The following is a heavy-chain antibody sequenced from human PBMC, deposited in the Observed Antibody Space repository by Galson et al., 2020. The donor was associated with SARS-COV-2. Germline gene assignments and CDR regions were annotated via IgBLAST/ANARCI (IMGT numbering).Heavy chain of an antibody. CDR1: GFTFNIKT. CDR2: ISSDSSSM. Sequence: NAGGSLRLSCAASGFTFNIKTMDWVRQAPGKGLEWVSSISSDSSSMYYADSVKGRFTISRDNAKNSLYLQMNSLIDADTTVYYCARAVWTSGSGTYYNDYWGQGTLVTVSS. D-gene: IGHD3-10*01. V-gene: IGHV3-21*06. J-gene: IGHJ4*02. CDR3: ARAVWTSGSGTYYNDY.